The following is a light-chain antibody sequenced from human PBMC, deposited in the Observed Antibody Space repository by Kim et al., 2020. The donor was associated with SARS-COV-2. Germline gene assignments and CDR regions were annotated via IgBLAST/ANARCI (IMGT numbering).Light chain of an antibody. Sequence: GPSVPLTSRVTRFINHVCPWSQHNPGKLPKLLIYAAPTLQSGVLSRFSDSGSGTDFTLTISSLQPKDVDTYYSPEYNSAPNTFGQETELEI. V-gene: IGKV1-27*01. CDR3: PEYNSAPNT. J-gene: IGKJ2*01. CDR2: AAP. CDR1: RFINHV.